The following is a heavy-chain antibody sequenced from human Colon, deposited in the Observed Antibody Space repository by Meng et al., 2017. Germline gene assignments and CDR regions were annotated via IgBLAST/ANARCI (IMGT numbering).Heavy chain of an antibody. CDR1: GDSISSDIW. D-gene: IGHD1-1*01. V-gene: IGHV4-4*02. CDR2: VYHRGDT. Sequence: GQVQGPGPGLVKPSGTLSLTCTVSGDSISSDIWWSWVRQPPGKGLEWIGEVYHRGDTNYNPSLKSRVVISVDRSKNQFSLNLSSVTAADTAVYYCGRDQGRQLINHWGQGTLVTVSS. CDR3: GRDQGRQLINH. J-gene: IGHJ4*02.